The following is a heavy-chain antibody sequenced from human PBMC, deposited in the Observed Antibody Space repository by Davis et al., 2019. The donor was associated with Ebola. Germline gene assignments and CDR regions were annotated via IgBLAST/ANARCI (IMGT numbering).Heavy chain of an antibody. Sequence: PGGSLRLSCAASGFTFSSYWMSWVRQAPGKGLVWVSRINSDGSSTSYADSVKGRFTISRDNAKNTLYLQMNSLRAEDTAVYYCAREGYCSGGSCYYFDYWGQGTLVTVSS. V-gene: IGHV3-74*01. CDR1: GFTFSSYW. J-gene: IGHJ4*02. D-gene: IGHD2-15*01. CDR2: INSDGSST. CDR3: AREGYCSGGSCYYFDY.